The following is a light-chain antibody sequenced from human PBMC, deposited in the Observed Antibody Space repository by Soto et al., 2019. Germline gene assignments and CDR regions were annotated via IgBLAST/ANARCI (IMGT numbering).Light chain of an antibody. Sequence: ALTQPASVSGSPGQSITISCIGTSSDIGAFNFVSWYQQHPGTAPKVLIYGVTNRPSGVAYRFSGSKSGNTASLIISGLQPEDEADYYCSSFTSASTRIFGTGTKLTVL. CDR2: GVT. CDR3: SSFTSASTRI. CDR1: SSDIGAFNF. J-gene: IGLJ1*01. V-gene: IGLV2-14*03.